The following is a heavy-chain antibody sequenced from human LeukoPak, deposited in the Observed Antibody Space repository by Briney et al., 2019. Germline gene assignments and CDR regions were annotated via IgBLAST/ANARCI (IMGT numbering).Heavy chain of an antibody. CDR3: ARDAITMVRGVIGMEIDY. V-gene: IGHV1-69*05. CDR1: GGTFSSYA. Sequence: ASVKVSCKASGGTFSSYAISWVRQAPGQGLEWMGGIIPIFGTANYAQKFQGRVTMTRDTSTSTVYMELSSLRSEDTAVYYCARDAITMVRGVIGMEIDYWGQGTLVTVSS. CDR2: IIPIFGTA. J-gene: IGHJ4*02. D-gene: IGHD3-10*01.